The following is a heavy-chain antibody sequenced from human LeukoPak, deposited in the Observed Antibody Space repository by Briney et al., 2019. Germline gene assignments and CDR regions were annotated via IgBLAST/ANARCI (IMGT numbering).Heavy chain of an antibody. V-gene: IGHV4-34*01. Sequence: KASETLSLTCAVYGGSFSGYYWSWIRQPPGKGLEWIGEINHTGSTNYNPSLKSRVTISVDTSKNQFSLKLSSVTAADTAVYYCATGRDRGIAAAGEYFQHWGQGTLVTVS. J-gene: IGHJ1*01. CDR2: INHTGST. CDR1: GGSFSGYY. CDR3: ATGRDRGIAAAGEYFQH. D-gene: IGHD6-13*01.